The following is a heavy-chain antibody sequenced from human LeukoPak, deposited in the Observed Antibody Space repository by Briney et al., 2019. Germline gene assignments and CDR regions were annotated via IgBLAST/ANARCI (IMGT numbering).Heavy chain of an antibody. V-gene: IGHV3-64D*06. J-gene: IGHJ4*02. CDR3: VSLPRTTVTTSGDY. D-gene: IGHD4-17*01. CDR1: GFTFSSYA. Sequence: GGSLRLSCSASGFTFSSYAMHWVRQAPGKGLEYVSAVSGSGGATYYADSVNGRFTISRDSSKNTIYLQMSSLRPEDTAVYYCVSLPRTTVTTSGDYWGQGTLVTVSS. CDR2: VSGSGGAT.